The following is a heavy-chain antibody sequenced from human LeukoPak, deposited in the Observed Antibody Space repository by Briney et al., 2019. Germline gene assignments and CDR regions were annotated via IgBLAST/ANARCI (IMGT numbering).Heavy chain of an antibody. CDR1: GYTFIAHF. J-gene: IGHJ4*02. CDR3: AREPSTRSSDRHEKAFDY. Sequence: ASVQVSCKASGYTFIAHFIHWMRQAPGQGLEWMGQINSNAGGEKYSPKCQGRITVVRDTSINPIYLDLTSLTSDDTAVYYCAREPSTRSSDRHEKAFDYWGQGTLVTVS. V-gene: IGHV1-2*06. CDR2: INSNAGGE. D-gene: IGHD6-6*01.